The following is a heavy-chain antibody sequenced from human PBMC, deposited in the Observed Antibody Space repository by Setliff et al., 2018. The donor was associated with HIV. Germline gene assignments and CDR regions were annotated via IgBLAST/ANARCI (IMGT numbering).Heavy chain of an antibody. Sequence: VASVKVSCKASGGTFSSYVISWVRQSPGQGLEWMGGIIPILGIANYALKFQGRVTMTEDTSTDTAYMELSGLRSEDTAVYYCAIDMVGGWLRPMPDFWGQGALVTVS. CDR3: AIDMVGGWLRPMPDF. CDR1: GGTFSSYV. D-gene: IGHD2-2*01. V-gene: IGHV1-69*10. CDR2: IIPILGIA. J-gene: IGHJ4*02.